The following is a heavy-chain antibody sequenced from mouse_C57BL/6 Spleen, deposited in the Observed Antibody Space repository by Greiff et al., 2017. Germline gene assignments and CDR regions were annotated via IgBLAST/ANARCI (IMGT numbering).Heavy chain of an antibody. CDR2: IYPGSGNT. V-gene: IGHV1-66*01. D-gene: IGHD2-4*01. CDR3: ARREYDFYYFDY. CDR1: GYSFTSYY. Sequence: LQQSGPELVKPGASVKISCKASGYSFTSYYIHWVKQRPGQGLEWIGWIYPGSGNTKYNEKFKGKATLTADTSSSTAYMQLSSLTSEDSAVYYCARREYDFYYFDYWGQGTTLTVSS. J-gene: IGHJ2*01.